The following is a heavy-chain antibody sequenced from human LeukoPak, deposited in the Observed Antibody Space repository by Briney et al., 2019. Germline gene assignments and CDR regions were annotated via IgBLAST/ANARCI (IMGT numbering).Heavy chain of an antibody. CDR1: GGSISSGGYY. D-gene: IGHD1-26*01. CDR2: IYHSGST. Sequence: SETLSLTCTVSGGSISSGGYYWSWIRQPPGKGLEWIGYIYHSGSTYYNPSLKSRVTMSVDRSKNQFSLKLSSVTAADMAVYYCARELIVGATRYFQHWGQGTLVTVSS. V-gene: IGHV4-30-2*01. J-gene: IGHJ1*01. CDR3: ARELIVGATRYFQH.